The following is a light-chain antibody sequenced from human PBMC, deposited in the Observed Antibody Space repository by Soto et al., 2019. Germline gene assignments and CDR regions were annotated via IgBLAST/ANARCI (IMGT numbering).Light chain of an antibody. V-gene: IGKV1-17*01. CDR3: LQLNTYPWT. CDR1: QSIADS. CDR2: AAS. Sequence: DIQMTQSPYSLSASVGDRVTISCRANQSIADSLNWYQQKPGKAPKRLIYAASTLQSGVPSRFSGSASGTEFTLTISSLQPEDVATYYCLQLNTYPWTFGQGTKVDI. J-gene: IGKJ1*01.